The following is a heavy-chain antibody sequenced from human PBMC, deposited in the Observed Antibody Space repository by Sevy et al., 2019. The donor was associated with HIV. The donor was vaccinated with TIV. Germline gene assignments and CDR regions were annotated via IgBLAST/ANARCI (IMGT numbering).Heavy chain of an antibody. CDR3: ARLFSCGGDCYYLDY. Sequence: GGSLRLSCAASGFTFSNYDMHWVRPAPGKGLEWVAVISHDGNYKNYADSVKVRFTISRDEFKNTLYLQMSSLRPEDTAVYFCARLFSCGGDCYYLDYWGQGALVTVSS. D-gene: IGHD2-21*02. J-gene: IGHJ4*02. CDR1: GFTFSNYD. V-gene: IGHV3-30-3*01. CDR2: ISHDGNYK.